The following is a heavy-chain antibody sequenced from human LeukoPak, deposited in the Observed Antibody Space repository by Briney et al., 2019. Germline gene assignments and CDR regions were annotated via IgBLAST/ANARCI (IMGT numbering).Heavy chain of an antibody. D-gene: IGHD3-3*01. CDR1: RFNFRTFS. J-gene: IGHJ5*01. CDR2: ISGTSSYI. CDR3: ARAGDFWSSSFTNWFDS. V-gene: IGHV3-21*06. Sequence: GGSLRLSCVGSRFNFRTFSMNWVRQVPGEGPEWVSSISGTSSYIYYGDSVRGRFTVFRDNAKNSVYLQMNSLRAEDTGVYYCARAGDFWSSSFTNWFDSWGQGTVVTVSS.